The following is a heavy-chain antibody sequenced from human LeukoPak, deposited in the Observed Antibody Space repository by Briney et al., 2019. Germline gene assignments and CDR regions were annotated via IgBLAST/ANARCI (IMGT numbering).Heavy chain of an antibody. CDR3: ARGATSLSYFDS. CDR2: IYYSGST. D-gene: IGHD2/OR15-2a*01. Sequence: PSETLSLTCTVPGGSISTYHRSWIRQPPGKGLEWIGYIYYSGSTNYNPSLKSRVTISVDTSKNQVSLKLSSVTAADTAVYYCARGATSLSYFDSRGQGTLVTVSS. V-gene: IGHV4-59*01. J-gene: IGHJ4*02. CDR1: GGSISTYH.